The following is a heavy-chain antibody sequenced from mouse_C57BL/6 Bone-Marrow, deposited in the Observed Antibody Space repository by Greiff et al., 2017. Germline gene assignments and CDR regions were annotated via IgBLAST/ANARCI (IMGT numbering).Heavy chain of an antibody. Sequence: VKLQESGPELVKPGASVKISCKASGYAFSSSWMNWVKQRPGKGLEWIGRIYPGDGDTNYNGKFKGKATLTADKSSSTAYMQLSSLTSEDSAVYFCARDLPITTAYAMDYWGQGTSVTVSS. CDR2: IYPGDGDT. J-gene: IGHJ4*01. CDR3: ARDLPITTAYAMDY. V-gene: IGHV1-82*01. CDR1: GYAFSSSW. D-gene: IGHD1-2*01.